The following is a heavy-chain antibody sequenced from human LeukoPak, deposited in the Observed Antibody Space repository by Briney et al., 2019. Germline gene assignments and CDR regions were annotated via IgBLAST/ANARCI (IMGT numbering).Heavy chain of an antibody. V-gene: IGHV4-38-2*02. D-gene: IGHD3-10*01. Sequence: PSETLSLTCTVSGSLISNGYSWGWVRQTPGKGLEWIGTLFNNGNTYYNPSLKSRVTISVDTSKNQFSLKLSSVTAADTAVYYCARHGTPLRYGSGNYYKGAPFDYWGQGTLVTVSS. CDR3: ARHGTPLRYGSGNYYKGAPFDY. J-gene: IGHJ4*02. CDR2: LFNNGNT. CDR1: GSLISNGYS.